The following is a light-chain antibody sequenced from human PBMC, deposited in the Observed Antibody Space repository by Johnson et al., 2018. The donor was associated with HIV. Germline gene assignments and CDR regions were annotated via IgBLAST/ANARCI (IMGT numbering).Light chain of an antibody. CDR3: GNWDNSLSVYV. Sequence: QSVLTQPPSVSVAPGQKVTISCSGSSSNIGNNFVSWYQQLPVTAPKLLIYENNKRPSGIPDRFSGSKSGTSATLGITGLQPGDEADYYCGNWDNSLSVYVFGTGTKVTVL. CDR1: SSNIGNNF. J-gene: IGLJ1*01. CDR2: ENN. V-gene: IGLV1-51*02.